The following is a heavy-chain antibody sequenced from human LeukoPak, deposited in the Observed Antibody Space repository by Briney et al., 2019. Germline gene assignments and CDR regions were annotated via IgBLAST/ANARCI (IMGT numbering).Heavy chain of an antibody. CDR3: AREILVSGTGFLEYYFDY. D-gene: IGHD3-3*01. J-gene: IGHJ4*02. CDR2: INPNSGGT. V-gene: IGHV1-2*02. Sequence: GASVKVSCKASGYTFTGYYLHWVQQAPGQGLEWMGWINPNSGGTNYAQKFQGRVTMTRDTSISTAYMELSRLRSDDTAVYYCAREILVSGTGFLEYYFDYWGQGTLVTVSS. CDR1: GYTFTGYY.